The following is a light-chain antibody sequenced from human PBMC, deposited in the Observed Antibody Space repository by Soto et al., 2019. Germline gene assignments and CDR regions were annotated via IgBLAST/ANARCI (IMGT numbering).Light chain of an antibody. Sequence: EIVLTQSPGTLSLSLGERATLSCRASQSVTTNYFAWYQQKPGQAPRLLIYGTSNRATGIPDRFSGSGSGTDFTLTISRLEPEDFAVYYCRQYGNSPRYSFGQGTKVEIK. V-gene: IGKV3-20*01. CDR3: RQYGNSPRYS. CDR2: GTS. CDR1: QSVTTNY. J-gene: IGKJ2*03.